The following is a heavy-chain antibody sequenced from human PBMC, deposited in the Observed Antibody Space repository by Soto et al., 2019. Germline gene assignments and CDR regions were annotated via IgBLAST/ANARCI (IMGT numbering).Heavy chain of an antibody. J-gene: IGHJ3*02. CDR2: ISYDGSNK. V-gene: IGHV3-30*18. CDR3: AKDKIVLMVYAIFGAFDI. Sequence: PGGSLRLSCAASGFTFSSYGMHWVRQAPGKGLEWVAVISYDGSNKYYADSVKGRFTISRDNSKNTLYLQMNSLRAEDTAVYYCAKDKIVLMVYAIFGAFDIWGQGTMVTVSS. CDR1: GFTFSSYG. D-gene: IGHD2-8*01.